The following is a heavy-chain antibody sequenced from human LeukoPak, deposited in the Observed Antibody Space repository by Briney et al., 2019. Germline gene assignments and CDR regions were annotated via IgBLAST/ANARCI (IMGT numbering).Heavy chain of an antibody. J-gene: IGHJ6*04. CDR1: GGSISSNNW. CDR3: ARDHGYMIRGAPVGYFGMDV. D-gene: IGHD3-10*01. CDR2: IYHSGNT. V-gene: IGHV4-4*02. Sequence: PSETLSLTCAVSGGSISSNNWWSWFRQPPGKGLEWFGEIYHSGNTNYNPSLKSRVSISVDKSKNQFSLKVSSVTAADTAVYYCARDHGYMIRGAPVGYFGMDVWGKGTTVTVSS.